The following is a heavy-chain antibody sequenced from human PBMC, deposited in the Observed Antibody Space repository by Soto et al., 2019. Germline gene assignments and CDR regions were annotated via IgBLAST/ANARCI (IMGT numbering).Heavy chain of an antibody. Sequence: ETLSLTCTVSGGSISSYYWSWIRQPPGKGLEWVSFIYVNGNTYSAASVKGRFSISRDSSKNTVYLQMDRLRAEDTAVYYRARNYYGSGSYAPWFDPWGQGTLVTVSS. CDR3: ARNYYGSGSYAPWFDP. J-gene: IGHJ5*02. V-gene: IGHV3-66*01. D-gene: IGHD3-10*01. CDR1: GGSISSYY. CDR2: IYVNGNT.